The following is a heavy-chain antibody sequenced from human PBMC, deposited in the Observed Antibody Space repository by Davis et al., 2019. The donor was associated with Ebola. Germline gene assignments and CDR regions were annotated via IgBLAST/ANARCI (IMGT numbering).Heavy chain of an antibody. J-gene: IGHJ5*02. V-gene: IGHV4-34*01. D-gene: IGHD2-2*01. CDR1: GGSFSDYY. Sequence: MPSETLSLTCAVYGGSFSDYYWSWIRQPPGKGLEWIGEINHSGSTNYNPSLKSRVTISVDTSKNQFSLKLSSVTAADTAVYYCARGPPPVYIVVVPAARTPRWFDPWGQGTLVTVSS. CDR2: INHSGST. CDR3: ARGPPPVYIVVVPAARTPRWFDP.